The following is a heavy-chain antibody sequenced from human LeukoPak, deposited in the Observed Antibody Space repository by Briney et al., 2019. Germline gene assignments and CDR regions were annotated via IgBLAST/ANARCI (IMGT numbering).Heavy chain of an antibody. D-gene: IGHD6-19*01. CDR1: GGSSRSGDYF. V-gene: IGHV4-30-4*02. J-gene: IGHJ4*02. CDR3: ARGGYTSGWYVFDY. Sequence: SETLSLTCAVSGGSSRSGDYFWSWIRQPPGKGLEWIGHIHYSGNTYYNPSLKSRVSISVDTSKNQFSLKLSSVTAADTAVYYCARGGYTSGWYVFDYWGQGTLVTVSS. CDR2: IHYSGNT.